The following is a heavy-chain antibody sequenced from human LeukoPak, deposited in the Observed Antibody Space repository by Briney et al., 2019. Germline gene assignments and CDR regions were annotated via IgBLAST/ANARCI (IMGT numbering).Heavy chain of an antibody. J-gene: IGHJ4*02. D-gene: IGHD5-24*01. CDR2: ISADGVST. V-gene: IGHV3-43*02. CDR1: GFMFDDYA. CDR3: AREQFSHTSNYFDN. Sequence: GGSLRLSCAASGFMFDDYAMRWVRQAPGKGLEWVSLISADGVSTFYADSVKGRFTISRDNNNNSLSLLMNSLTTEDTAFYYCAREQFSHTSNYFDNWGQGLLVTVSS.